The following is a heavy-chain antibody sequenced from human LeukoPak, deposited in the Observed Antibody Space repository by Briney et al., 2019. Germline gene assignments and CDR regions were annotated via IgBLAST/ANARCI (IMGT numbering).Heavy chain of an antibody. CDR2: IYYSGST. CDR1: GGSISSYY. Sequence: PSETLSLTCSVSGGSISSYYWSWIRQPPGRGLEWIGYIYYSGSTNYNPSLKSRVTISVDSSRNQLSLRLTSVTAADTAVYYCARDRRPPPKPNMVRGVIIHSYYYYGMDVWGQGTTVTVSS. D-gene: IGHD3-10*01. V-gene: IGHV4-59*01. J-gene: IGHJ6*02. CDR3: ARDRRPPPKPNMVRGVIIHSYYYYGMDV.